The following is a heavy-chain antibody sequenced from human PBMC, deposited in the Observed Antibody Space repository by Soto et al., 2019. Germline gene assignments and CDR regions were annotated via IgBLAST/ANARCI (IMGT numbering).Heavy chain of an antibody. V-gene: IGHV3-30-3*01. Sequence: QVQLVESGGGVVQPGRSLRLSCAASGFTFSSYAMYWVRQAPGKGLEWMTVISYDGNNKYYADSVKGRFTISRDNSKNTLYLQMNSLRAEDTAVYYCAREGCDGGSCYTLVGLRYGMDVWGQGTTVTVSS. CDR3: AREGCDGGSCYTLVGLRYGMDV. CDR2: ISYDGNNK. CDR1: GFTFSSYA. J-gene: IGHJ6*02. D-gene: IGHD2-15*01.